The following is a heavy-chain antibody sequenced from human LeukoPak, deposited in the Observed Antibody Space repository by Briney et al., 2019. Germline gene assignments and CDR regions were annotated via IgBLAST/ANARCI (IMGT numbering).Heavy chain of an antibody. CDR1: GYTFTSYG. CDR3: ARKTTVTPDAAYYYYYMDV. D-gene: IGHD4-17*01. Sequence: ASVKVSCKASGYTFTSYGISWVRQATGQGLEWMGWMNPNSSNTGYAQKFQGRVTMTRNTSISTAYMELSSLRSEDTAVYYCARKTTVTPDAAYYYYYMDVWGKGTTVTISS. CDR2: MNPNSSNT. J-gene: IGHJ6*03. V-gene: IGHV1-8*02.